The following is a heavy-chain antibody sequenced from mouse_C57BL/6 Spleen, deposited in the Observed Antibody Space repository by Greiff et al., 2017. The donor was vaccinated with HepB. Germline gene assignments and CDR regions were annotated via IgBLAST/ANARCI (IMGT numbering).Heavy chain of an antibody. J-gene: IGHJ3*01. D-gene: IGHD1-1*01. V-gene: IGHV5-4*01. CDR1: GFTFSSYA. CDR3: ARPYYYGTASPLFAY. CDR2: ISDGGSYT. Sequence: EVQWVESGGGLVKPGGSLKLSCAASGFTFSSYAMSWVRQTPEKRLEWVATISDGGSYTYYPDNVKGRFTISRDNAKNNLYLQMSHLKSEDTAMYYCARPYYYGTASPLFAYWGQGTLVTVSA.